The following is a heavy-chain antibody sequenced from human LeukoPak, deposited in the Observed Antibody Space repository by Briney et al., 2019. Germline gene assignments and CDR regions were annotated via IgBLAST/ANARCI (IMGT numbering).Heavy chain of an antibody. CDR2: ITTSDGNT. V-gene: IGHV3-23*01. CDR1: GFTFSNYA. J-gene: IGHJ4*02. D-gene: IGHD7-27*01. CDR3: AKDGGLWVSAHWGDS. Sequence: GGSLRLSCAASGFTFSNYAMSWVRQAPGKGLEWVSTITTSDGNTYYADSVKGRFTVSRDNSKNTLFLQMNGLRAEDTAVYYCAKDGGLWVSAHWGDSWGRGTLVTVSS.